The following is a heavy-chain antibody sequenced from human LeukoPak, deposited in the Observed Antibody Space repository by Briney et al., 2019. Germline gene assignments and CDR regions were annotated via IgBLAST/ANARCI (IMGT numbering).Heavy chain of an antibody. CDR1: GFTFSSYA. Sequence: GGSLRLSCAASGFTFSSYAMSWVRQAPGKGPEWVSGIGNSGDRTFYADSVKGRFTISRDNSKNTLYLQMNSLRVEDTALYYCAKGGVWGHGIAVTVSS. J-gene: IGHJ6*02. V-gene: IGHV3-23*01. CDR3: AKGGV. CDR2: IGNSGDRT.